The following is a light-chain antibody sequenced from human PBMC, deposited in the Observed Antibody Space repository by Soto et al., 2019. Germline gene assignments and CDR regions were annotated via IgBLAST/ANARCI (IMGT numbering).Light chain of an antibody. V-gene: IGLV3-21*04. Sequence: SYELTQPPSVSVAPGKTARIACGGNNIGSKSVHWYQQKPGQAPVLVIYYDSDRPSGIPERFSGSNSGNTATLTISRVEAGDEADYYCQVWDSSSDRVFGGGTKL. J-gene: IGLJ2*01. CDR3: QVWDSSSDRV. CDR1: NIGSKS. CDR2: YDS.